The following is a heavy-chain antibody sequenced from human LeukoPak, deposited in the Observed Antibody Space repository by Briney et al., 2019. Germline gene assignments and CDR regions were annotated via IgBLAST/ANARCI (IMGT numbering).Heavy chain of an antibody. CDR2: IYTSGST. Sequence: SDTLSLTCTVSGGSISGHYWSWIRQPAGKGLEWIGRIYTSGSTNYNPSLKSRVTMSVDTSKNQFSLKLSSVTAADTAVYYCARDDIVVVPAAITASDYYYGMDVWGQGTTVTVSS. CDR3: ARDDIVVVPAAITASDYYYGMDV. D-gene: IGHD2-2*02. V-gene: IGHV4-4*07. CDR1: GGSISGHY. J-gene: IGHJ6*02.